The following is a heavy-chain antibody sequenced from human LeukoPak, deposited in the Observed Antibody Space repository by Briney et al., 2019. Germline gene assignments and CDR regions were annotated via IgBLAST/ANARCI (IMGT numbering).Heavy chain of an antibody. CDR2: IYYSGNT. D-gene: IGHD3-10*01. CDR1: GDSISSGSHY. J-gene: IGHJ4*02. V-gene: IGHV4-39*01. CDR3: ARLPNGSGSYYNAHFDY. Sequence: PSETLSLTCTVSGDSISSGSHYWGWIRQPPGKGLEWIGTIYYSGNTYYNPSLKSRVTISVDKSKNQFSLKLSSLTAADTAVYYCARLPNGSGSYYNAHFDYWGQGTLVTVSS.